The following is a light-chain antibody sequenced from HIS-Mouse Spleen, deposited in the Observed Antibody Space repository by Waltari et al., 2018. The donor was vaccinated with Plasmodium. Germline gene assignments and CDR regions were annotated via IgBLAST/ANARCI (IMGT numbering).Light chain of an antibody. CDR3: YSTDSSGNHRV. Sequence: SYELTQPPSVSVSPGQTARITCSGDALPKKYASWYQQKSGQAPVLVIYEDSKRPSGIPKRFSGSSSGTMATLTISGAQVEDVADYYCYSTDSSGNHRVFGGGTKLTVL. CDR2: EDS. CDR1: ALPKKY. J-gene: IGLJ3*02. V-gene: IGLV3-10*01.